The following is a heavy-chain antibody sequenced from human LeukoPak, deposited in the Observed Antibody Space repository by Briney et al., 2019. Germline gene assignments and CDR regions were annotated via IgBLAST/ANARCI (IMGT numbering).Heavy chain of an antibody. CDR3: ARGGGLDV. D-gene: IGHD5-12*01. J-gene: IGHJ6*02. CDR2: IKQDESEK. Sequence: GGSLRLSCAASGFTVSSNYMSWVRQAPGKGLEWVASIKQDESEKYYVDSVKGRFTISRDNAKNSLYLQMSNLRAEDTAVYFCARGGGLDVWGQGATVTVSS. V-gene: IGHV3-7*03. CDR1: GFTVSSNY.